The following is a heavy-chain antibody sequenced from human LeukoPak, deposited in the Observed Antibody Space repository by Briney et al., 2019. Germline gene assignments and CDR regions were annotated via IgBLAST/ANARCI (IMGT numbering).Heavy chain of an antibody. CDR3: ARGGGFKESRFLEWLSPYYYYYYMDV. CDR1: GGSFSGYY. D-gene: IGHD3-3*01. J-gene: IGHJ6*03. Sequence: SETLSLTCAVYGGSFSGYYWSWIRQPPGKGLEWIGEINHSGSTNYNPSLKSRVTISVDTSKNQFSLKLSSVTAADTAVYYCARGGGFKESRFLEWLSPYYYYYYMDVWGKGTTVTVSS. V-gene: IGHV4-34*01. CDR2: INHSGST.